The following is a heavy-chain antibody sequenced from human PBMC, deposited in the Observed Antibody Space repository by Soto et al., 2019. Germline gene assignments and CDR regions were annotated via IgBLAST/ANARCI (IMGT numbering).Heavy chain of an antibody. D-gene: IGHD2-15*01. V-gene: IGHV3-11*01. Sequence: PGGSLRLSCAASGFTFSDYYMSWIRQAPGKGLEWVSYISSSGSTIYYADSVKARFTISRDNAKNSLYLQMNSLRAEDTAVYYCASASRLLDAFDIWGQGTMVTVS. J-gene: IGHJ3*02. CDR3: ASASRLLDAFDI. CDR1: GFTFSDYY. CDR2: ISSSGSTI.